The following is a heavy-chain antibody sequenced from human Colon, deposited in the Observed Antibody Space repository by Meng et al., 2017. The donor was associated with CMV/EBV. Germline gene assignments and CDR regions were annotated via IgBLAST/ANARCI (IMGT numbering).Heavy chain of an antibody. CDR3: MKRLDSGSRGFDY. Sequence: GQVVESGGGLLQPGGSLTLSFAASGFTLKNHARSWVRQAPGKGLEWVSAVTGGGNTYYADSVRGRFTVSRDNSKNTVYLQMNSLRAEDTAVYYCMKRLDSGSRGFDYWGQGTLVTVSS. J-gene: IGHJ4*02. V-gene: IGHV3-23*04. CDR2: VTGGGNT. CDR1: GFTLKNHA. D-gene: IGHD6-6*01.